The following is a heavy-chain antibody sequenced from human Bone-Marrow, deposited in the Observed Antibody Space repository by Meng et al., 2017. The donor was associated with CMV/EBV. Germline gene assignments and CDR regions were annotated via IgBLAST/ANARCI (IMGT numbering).Heavy chain of an antibody. CDR3: ARDGGYSSSWYGMDV. D-gene: IGHD6-13*01. V-gene: IGHV1-18*01. CDR1: GYTFTSYG. J-gene: IGHJ6*02. Sequence: ASVKVSCKASGYTFTSYGISWVRQAPGQGLEWMGWISAYNGNTNYAQKLQGRVTMTTDTSTSTAYMELSSLRSEDTAVYYCARDGGYSSSWYGMDVWGQGTTVTVSS. CDR2: ISAYNGNT.